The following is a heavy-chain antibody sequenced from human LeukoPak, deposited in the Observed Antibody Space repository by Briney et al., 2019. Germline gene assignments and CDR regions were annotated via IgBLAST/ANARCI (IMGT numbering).Heavy chain of an antibody. D-gene: IGHD3-22*01. J-gene: IGHJ4*02. CDR3: ARDRNYYDSSGYCGY. CDR2: INPNSGGT. V-gene: IGHV1-2*02. Sequence: ASVKVSCKASGYTFTGYYMHWVRQAPGQGLEWMGWINPNSGGTNYAQKFQGRVTMTGDTSISTAYMELSRLRSDDTAVYYCARDRNYYDSSGYCGYWGQGTLVTVSS. CDR1: GYTFTGYY.